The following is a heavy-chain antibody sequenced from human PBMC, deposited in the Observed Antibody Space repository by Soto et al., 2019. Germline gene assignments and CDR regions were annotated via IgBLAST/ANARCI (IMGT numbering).Heavy chain of an antibody. CDR2: IGGSGDNI. D-gene: IGHD3-3*01. V-gene: IGHV3-23*01. J-gene: IGHJ6*02. CDR3: VKHDYNFWSGYTFTPGIDV. Sequence: EVHVLESGGGPVQPGGSLRLSCAASGFDFSSYAMSWVRQAPVKGLEWVSGIGGSGDNIYYADSVKGRFTISRDNSKNTTYLQMNRVRGEDTAVYYCVKHDYNFWSGYTFTPGIDVWGHRTAVTVSS. CDR1: GFDFSSYA.